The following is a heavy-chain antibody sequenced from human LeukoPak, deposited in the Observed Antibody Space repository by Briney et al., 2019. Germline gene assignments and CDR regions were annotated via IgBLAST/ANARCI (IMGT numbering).Heavy chain of an antibody. Sequence: PGGSLRLSCAASGFTFSGYWMSWVRQAPGKGLEWVANIKEDGSEKNYVDSVKGRFTISRDNGKNSLYLQMNSLRVEDTAVYYCARGRSSIYWGQGTLVTVSS. CDR3: ARGRSSIY. CDR1: GFTFSGYW. V-gene: IGHV3-7*01. CDR2: IKEDGSEK. D-gene: IGHD6-6*01. J-gene: IGHJ4*02.